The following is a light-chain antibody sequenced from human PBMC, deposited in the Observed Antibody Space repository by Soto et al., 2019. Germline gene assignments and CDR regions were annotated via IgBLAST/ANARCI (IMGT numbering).Light chain of an antibody. V-gene: IGKV1-39*01. CDR2: TIS. Sequence: DIQMTQSPSSLSAFVGDRVTITCRASHSISNSLNWYQQKPGKAPRLLISTISSLQSGVPSRFTGSGSGTDFTLTISSLQPEDFATYYCQQTHRTPLTFGGGTKVEV. CDR1: HSISNS. CDR3: QQTHRTPLT. J-gene: IGKJ4*01.